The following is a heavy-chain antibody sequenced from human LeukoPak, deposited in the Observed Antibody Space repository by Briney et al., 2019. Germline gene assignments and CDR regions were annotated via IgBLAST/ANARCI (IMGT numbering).Heavy chain of an antibody. CDR2: INHSGST. CDR1: GGSFSGYY. Sequence: PSETLSLTCAVYGGSFSGYYWSWIRQPPGKGLEWIGEINHSGSTNYNPSLKSRVTISVDTSKNQFSLKLSSVTAADTAVYYCARGRLYSSSSRVAGSFDYWGQGTLVTVSS. V-gene: IGHV4-34*01. CDR3: ARGRLYSSSSRVAGSFDY. J-gene: IGHJ4*02. D-gene: IGHD6-6*01.